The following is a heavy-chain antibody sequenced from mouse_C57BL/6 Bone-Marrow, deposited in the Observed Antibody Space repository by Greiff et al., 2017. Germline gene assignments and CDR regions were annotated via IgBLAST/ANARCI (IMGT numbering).Heavy chain of an antibody. CDR2: ISYSGST. CDR3: ARCYSNHYYAMDY. D-gene: IGHD2-5*01. J-gene: IGHJ4*01. Sequence: EVHLVESGPGLAKPSQTLSLTCSVTGYSITSDYWNWIRKFPGNKLEYMGYISYSGSTYYNPSLKSRISITRDTSKNQYYLQLNSVTTEDTATYYCARCYSNHYYAMDYWGQGTSVTVSS. CDR1: GYSITSDY. V-gene: IGHV3-8*01.